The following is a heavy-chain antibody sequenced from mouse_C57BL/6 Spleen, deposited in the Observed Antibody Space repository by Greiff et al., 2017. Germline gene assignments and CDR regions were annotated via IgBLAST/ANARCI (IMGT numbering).Heavy chain of an antibody. CDR1: GFTFSSYG. V-gene: IGHV5-6*01. J-gene: IGHJ1*03. D-gene: IGHD2-5*01. CDR2: ISSGGSYT. CDR3: ARQDYSNWYFDV. Sequence: EVHLVESGGDLVKPGGSLKLSCAASGFTFSSYGMSWVRQTPDKRLEWVATISSGGSYTYYPDSVKGRFTISRDNAKNTLYLQMSSLKSEDTAMYYCARQDYSNWYFDVWGTGTTVTVSS.